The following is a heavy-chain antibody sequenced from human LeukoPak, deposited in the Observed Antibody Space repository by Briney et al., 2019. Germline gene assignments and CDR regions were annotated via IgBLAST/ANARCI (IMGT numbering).Heavy chain of an antibody. J-gene: IGHJ4*02. CDR1: GFTFSSYA. Sequence: GGSLRLSCAASGFTFSSYAMSWVRQAPGKGLEWVANIKQDGSEKYYVDSVKGRFTISRDNAKNSLYLQMNSLRAEDTAVYYCAREGTNSGDYWGQGTLVTVSS. V-gene: IGHV3-7*01. CDR2: IKQDGSEK. D-gene: IGHD4-23*01. CDR3: AREGTNSGDY.